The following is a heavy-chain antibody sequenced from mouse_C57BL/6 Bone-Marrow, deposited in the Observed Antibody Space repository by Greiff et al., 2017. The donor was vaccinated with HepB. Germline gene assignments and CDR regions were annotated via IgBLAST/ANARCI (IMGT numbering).Heavy chain of an antibody. Sequence: QVQLQQPGADLVRPGTSVKLSCKASGYTFTSYWMHWVQQRPGQGLEWIGVIDPSDSYTNYNHKFKGQATLTVDTSSSTPYMQLSSLTSEDSAVYYCARRPYDMDYWGKGTSVTVSS. CDR2: IDPSDSYT. CDR1: GYTFTSYW. V-gene: IGHV1-59*01. CDR3: ARRPYDMDY. J-gene: IGHJ4*01.